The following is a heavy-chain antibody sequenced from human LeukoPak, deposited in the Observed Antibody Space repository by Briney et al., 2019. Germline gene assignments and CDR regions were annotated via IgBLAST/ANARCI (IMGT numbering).Heavy chain of an antibody. CDR3: ARGIVGAPRDRDAFDI. CDR1: GGSISSGGYY. V-gene: IGHV4-31*03. CDR2: IYYSGST. D-gene: IGHD1-26*01. Sequence: KPSQTLSLTCTVSGGSISSGGYYWSWIRQHPGKGLEWIGYIYYSGSTYYNPSLKSRVTISVDTSKNQFSLKLSSVTAADTAVYYCARGIVGAPRDRDAFDIWGQGTMVTVSS. J-gene: IGHJ3*02.